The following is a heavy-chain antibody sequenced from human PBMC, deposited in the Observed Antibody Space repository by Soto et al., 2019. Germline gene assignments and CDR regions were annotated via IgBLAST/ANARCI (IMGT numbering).Heavy chain of an antibody. CDR2: IHHSGAT. Sequence: QVQLQESGPGLVQPSGTLSLTCAVSGDSITGDNWWSWVRQPPGKGLEWIGEIHHSGATNYNPYLKSRVTRSVDKSKNQFSLKLNSVTAADTAMFYCATQGFYRMGVWGRGTTVTVSS. V-gene: IGHV4-4*02. CDR1: GDSITGDNW. J-gene: IGHJ6*02. CDR3: ATQGFYRMGV.